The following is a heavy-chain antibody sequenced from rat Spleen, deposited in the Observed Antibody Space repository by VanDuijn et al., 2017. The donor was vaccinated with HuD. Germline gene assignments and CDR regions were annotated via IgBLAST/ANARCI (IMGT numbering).Heavy chain of an antibody. CDR3: TRGGNYDYDH. J-gene: IGHJ2*01. D-gene: IGHD1-10*01. V-gene: IGHV5-7*01. Sequence: EVQLVESGGGLVQPGRSLKLSCAASGFPFGDYTMAWVRQAPKRGLEWVATISYDGSSTYYRDSVKGRFTISRDIAKNTLYLQMDSLGSEDTATYYCTRGGNYDYDHWGQGVMVTVSS. CDR1: GFPFGDYT. CDR2: ISYDGSST.